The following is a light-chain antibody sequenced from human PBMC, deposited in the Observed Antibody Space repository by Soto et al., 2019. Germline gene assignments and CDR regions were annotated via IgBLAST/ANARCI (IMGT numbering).Light chain of an antibody. CDR3: QSYDMSLNNDV. V-gene: IGLV1-40*01. CDR2: GGN. Sequence: QSVLTQPPSVSGAPGQTVTISCTGSSSNIGAPYDVHWYQHLPGTAPKPLIYGGNNRPSGVPDRFSGSRSGTSASLDITGLQAEDEAAYFCQSYDMSLNNDVFGTGTKVTVL. CDR1: SSNIGAPYD. J-gene: IGLJ1*01.